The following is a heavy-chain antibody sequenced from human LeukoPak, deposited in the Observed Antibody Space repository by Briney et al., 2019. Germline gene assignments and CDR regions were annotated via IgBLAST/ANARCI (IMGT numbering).Heavy chain of an antibody. J-gene: IGHJ6*02. V-gene: IGHV1-69*13. CDR3: ARDFEPYCSGGSCYPYYYYYGMDV. Sequence: ASVKVSCKASGGTFSSYAISWVRQAPGQGLEWMGGIIPIFGTANYAQKFQGRVMITADESTSTAYMELSSLRSEDTAVYYCARDFEPYCSGGSCYPYYYYYGMDVWGQGTTVTVSS. D-gene: IGHD2-15*01. CDR2: IIPIFGTA. CDR1: GGTFSSYA.